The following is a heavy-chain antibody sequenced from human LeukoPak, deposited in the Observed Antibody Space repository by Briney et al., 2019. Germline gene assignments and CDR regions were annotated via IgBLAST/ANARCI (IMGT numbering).Heavy chain of an antibody. Sequence: ASVKVSCKASGYTFTSYGISWVRQAPGQGLAWMGWISAYNGNTNYAQKLQGRVTMTTDTSTSTAYMELRSLRSDDTAVYYCATRIAVAGTLDYWGQGTLVTVSS. D-gene: IGHD6-19*01. CDR1: GYTFTSYG. CDR2: ISAYNGNT. CDR3: ATRIAVAGTLDY. V-gene: IGHV1-18*01. J-gene: IGHJ4*02.